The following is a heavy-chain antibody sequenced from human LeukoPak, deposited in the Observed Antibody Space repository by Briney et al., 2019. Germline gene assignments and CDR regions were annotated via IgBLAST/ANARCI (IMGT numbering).Heavy chain of an antibody. D-gene: IGHD3-22*01. CDR2: ISYDGSNK. CDR3: ARDRPETWTYYYDSSGYYFDY. V-gene: IGHV3-30*03. CDR1: GFTFSSYW. J-gene: IGHJ4*02. Sequence: GGSLRLSCAASGFTFSSYWMHWVRQAPGKGLEWVAVISYDGSNKYYADSVKGRFTISRDNSKNTLYLQMNSLRAEDTAVYYCARDRPETWTYYYDSSGYYFDYWGQGTLVTVSS.